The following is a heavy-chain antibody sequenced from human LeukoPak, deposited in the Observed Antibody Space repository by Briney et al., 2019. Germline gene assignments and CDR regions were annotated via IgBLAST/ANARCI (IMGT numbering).Heavy chain of an antibody. V-gene: IGHV3-11*01. CDR3: ARDLTTFGGVIALDY. Sequence: GGSLRLSCAASGFTFSDYYMSWIRQAPGQGLEWVPYISSSGSTIYYADSVKGRFTISRDNAKNSLYLQMNSLRAEDTAVYYCARDLTTFGGVIALDYWGQGTLVTVSS. D-gene: IGHD3-16*02. J-gene: IGHJ4*02. CDR1: GFTFSDYY. CDR2: ISSSGSTI.